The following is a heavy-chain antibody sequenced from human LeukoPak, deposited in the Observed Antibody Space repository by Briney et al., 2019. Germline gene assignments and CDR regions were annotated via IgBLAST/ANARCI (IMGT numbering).Heavy chain of an antibody. J-gene: IGHJ5*02. V-gene: IGHV3-7*01. CDR1: GFTFSSYW. CDR3: ARQAAYYYGSGSYYRWFDP. CDR2: IKQDGSEK. Sequence: GGSLRLSCAASGFTFSSYWMSWVRQAPGKGLEWVANIKQDGSEKYYVDPVKGRFTVSRDNAKKLLFLQMNSLRVEDTAVYHCARQAAYYYGSGSYYRWFDPWGQGTLVTVSS. D-gene: IGHD3-10*01.